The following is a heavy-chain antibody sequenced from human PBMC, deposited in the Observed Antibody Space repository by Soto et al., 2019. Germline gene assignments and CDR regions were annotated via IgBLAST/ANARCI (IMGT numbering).Heavy chain of an antibody. J-gene: IGHJ6*02. D-gene: IGHD5-12*01. CDR2: IIPIFGTA. CDR3: ARFGYSGYDRYYYYYGMDV. CDR1: GGTFSSYA. V-gene: IGHV1-69*13. Sequence: SVKVSCKASGGTFSSYAISWVRQAPGQGLEWMGGIIPIFGTANYAQKFQGRVTITADESTSTAYMELSSLRSEDTAVYYCARFGYSGYDRYYYYYGMDVWGQGTTVTVSS.